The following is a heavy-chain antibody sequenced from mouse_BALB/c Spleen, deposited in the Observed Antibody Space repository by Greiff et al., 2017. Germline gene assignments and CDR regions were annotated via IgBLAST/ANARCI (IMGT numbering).Heavy chain of an antibody. J-gene: IGHJ4*01. CDR1: GYSFTSYW. V-gene: IGHV1-5*01. CDR2: IYPGNSDT. Sequence: VQLQQSGTVLARPGASVKMSCKASGYSFTSYWMHWVKQRPGQGLEWMGAIYPGNSDTSYNQKFKGKAKLTAVTSASPAYMELSSLTNEDSAVYYCLTSDYYAMDYWGQGTSVTVSS. D-gene: IGHD1-1*01. CDR3: LTSDYYAMDY.